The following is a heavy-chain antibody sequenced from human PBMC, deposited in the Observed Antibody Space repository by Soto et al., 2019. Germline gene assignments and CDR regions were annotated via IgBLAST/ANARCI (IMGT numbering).Heavy chain of an antibody. CDR2: INPNSGDT. D-gene: IGHD1-26*01. V-gene: IGHV1-2*04. Sequence: QVQLVQSGAEVKKPGASVKVSCKASGYTFTGYYMHWVRQAPGQGLEWMGWINPNSGDTNYAQKFQGWVTMTRDTSISTAYMELSRLRSDDTAVYYCAVGSEGIPEYYFDYWGQGTLVTVSS. CDR1: GYTFTGYY. J-gene: IGHJ4*02. CDR3: AVGSEGIPEYYFDY.